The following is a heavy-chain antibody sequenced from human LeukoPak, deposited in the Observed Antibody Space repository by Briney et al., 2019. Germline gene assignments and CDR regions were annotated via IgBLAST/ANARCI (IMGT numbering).Heavy chain of an antibody. D-gene: IGHD2-21*02. J-gene: IGHJ6*03. Sequence: SVKVSCKASGGTFSNYAISWVRQAPGQGLEWMGGIVPMFGPASSAQKFQGRVTITTDDSTSTFYMELSSLTSEDTAVYYCARDRAPAIGPQPAYYYYYMDVWGKGTTVTVSS. CDR1: GGTFSNYA. V-gene: IGHV1-69*05. CDR3: ARDRAPAIGPQPAYYYYYMDV. CDR2: IVPMFGPA.